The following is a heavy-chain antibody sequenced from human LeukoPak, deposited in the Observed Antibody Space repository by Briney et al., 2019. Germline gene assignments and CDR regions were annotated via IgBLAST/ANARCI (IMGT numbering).Heavy chain of an antibody. J-gene: IGHJ1*01. CDR1: GGSFNDYY. V-gene: IGHV4-34*01. D-gene: IGHD3-9*01. Sequence: SETLSLTCAVYGGSFNDYYWTWIRQPQRKGLEWIGEINHSGSTNCNPSLKSRVTISLDTSENQFSLKLTSVTAADTAVYYCARGLRFYGILTGLDSWGQGTLVTVSS. CDR3: ARGLRFYGILTGLDS. CDR2: INHSGST.